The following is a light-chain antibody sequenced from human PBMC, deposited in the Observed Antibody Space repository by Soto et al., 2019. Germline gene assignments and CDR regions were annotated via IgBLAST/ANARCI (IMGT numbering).Light chain of an antibody. J-gene: IGKJ5*01. CDR3: QQYNNWPTIT. V-gene: IGKV3-15*01. Sequence: EIVLPQSPATLSLSPVASANLSCRASQSVSSYLAWYQQKPGQAPRLLIYGASTRATGIPARFSGSGSGTEFTLTISSLQSEDFAVYYCQQYNNWPTITFGQGTRLEI. CDR1: QSVSSY. CDR2: GAS.